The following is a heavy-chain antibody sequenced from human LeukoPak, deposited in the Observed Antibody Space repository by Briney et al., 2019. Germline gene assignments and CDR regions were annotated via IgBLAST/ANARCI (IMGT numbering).Heavy chain of an antibody. D-gene: IGHD3-10*01. V-gene: IGHV4-39*01. CDR1: GGSISSNSYY. J-gene: IGHJ4*02. CDR2: IFYSGST. Sequence: SETLSLTCTVSGGSISSNSYYWGWIRQPPGKGLEWIGTIFYSGSTYYNASLKSRVTISVDTSKNQFSLKLSSVTAADTAVYYCARLVPMVRGVEPYYFEYWGQGTLVTVSS. CDR3: ARLVPMVRGVEPYYFEY.